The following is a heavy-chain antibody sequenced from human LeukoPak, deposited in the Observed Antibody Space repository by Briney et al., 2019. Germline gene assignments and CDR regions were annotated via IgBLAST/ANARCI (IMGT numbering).Heavy chain of an antibody. V-gene: IGHV1-2*02. D-gene: IGHD4-17*01. Sequence: ASVTVSCKASGYTFTGYYMHWVRQAPGQGLEWMGWINPNSGGTNYAQKFQGRVTMTRDTSISTAYMELSRLRSDDTAVYYCVTLPTTVTRYYYGMDVWGQGTTVTVSS. CDR1: GYTFTGYY. J-gene: IGHJ6*02. CDR3: VTLPTTVTRYYYGMDV. CDR2: INPNSGGT.